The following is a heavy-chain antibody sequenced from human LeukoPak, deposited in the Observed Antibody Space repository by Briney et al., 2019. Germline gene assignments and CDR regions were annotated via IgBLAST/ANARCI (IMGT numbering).Heavy chain of an antibody. J-gene: IGHJ4*02. Sequence: SETLSLTCTVSGDSISSYYCTWIRQPAGRGLEWIGRIYSSGSTSYNPSLKSRVTMSVDTSKNQFSLNLTSVTAADTAVYYCATEEGGYWGQGTLVTVSS. CDR1: GDSISSYY. CDR2: IYSSGST. V-gene: IGHV4-4*07. CDR3: ATEEGGY. D-gene: IGHD1-14*01.